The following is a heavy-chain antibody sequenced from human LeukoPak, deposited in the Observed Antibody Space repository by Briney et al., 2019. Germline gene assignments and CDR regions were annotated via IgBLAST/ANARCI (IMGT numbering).Heavy chain of an antibody. D-gene: IGHD3-3*01. J-gene: IGHJ3*02. CDR2: INPSGGSK. V-gene: IGHV1-46*01. CDR3: AGEGMQYYDFWSGPLKSDAFDI. CDR1: GYTFTSYY. Sequence: SVKVSCKASGYTFTSYYMHWVRQAPGEGLEWMGIINPSGGSKSYAQKFQGRVTITRDMSTSTAYMELSSLRSKDTTAHYCAGEGMQYYDFWSGPLKSDAFDIWGQGTMVTVSS.